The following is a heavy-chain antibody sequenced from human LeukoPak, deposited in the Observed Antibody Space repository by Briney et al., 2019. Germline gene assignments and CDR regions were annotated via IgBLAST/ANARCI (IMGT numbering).Heavy chain of an antibody. Sequence: ASVKVSCKASGYTFADYYIHWVRQAPGQGLEWMGSINPNTGGTNYAQKFQGRVTMTRDTSITTAYMELSRLRSDDTAVYYCARRPIVGVPAPIDYWGQGNLVTVSS. CDR1: GYTFADYY. V-gene: IGHV1-2*02. J-gene: IGHJ4*02. CDR2: INPNTGGT. D-gene: IGHD2-2*01. CDR3: ARRPIVGVPAPIDY.